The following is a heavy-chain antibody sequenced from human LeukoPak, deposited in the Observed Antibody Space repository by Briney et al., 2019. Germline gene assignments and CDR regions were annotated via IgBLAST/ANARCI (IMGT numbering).Heavy chain of an antibody. J-gene: IGHJ5*02. CDR2: IYTSGST. CDR3: ARDAYSYDSSGYYYVDGGWFDP. Sequence: SSETLSLTCTVSGGSISSYYWSWIRQPAGKGLEWIGRIYTSGSTNYNPSLKSRVTMSVDTSKNQFSLKLSSVTAADTAVYYCARDAYSYDSSGYYYVDGGWFDPWGQGTLVTVSS. CDR1: GGSISSYY. D-gene: IGHD3-22*01. V-gene: IGHV4-4*07.